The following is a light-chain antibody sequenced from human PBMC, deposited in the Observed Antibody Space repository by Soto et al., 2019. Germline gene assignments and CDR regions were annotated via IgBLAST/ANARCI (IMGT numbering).Light chain of an antibody. CDR1: QSVSRY. CDR3: QQRSNWTLT. Sequence: EIVLTQSPDTVSFSPWESATLSCTASQSVSRYLAWYQQKPGQTPRLLIYDASNRAAGIPARFSGSGSGTDFTLTISSLQPEEFAVYYCQQRSNWTLTFGGGTKVDIK. J-gene: IGKJ4*01. CDR2: DAS. V-gene: IGKV3-11*01.